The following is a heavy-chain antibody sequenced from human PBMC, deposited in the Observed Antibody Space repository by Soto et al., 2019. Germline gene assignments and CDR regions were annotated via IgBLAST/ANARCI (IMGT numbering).Heavy chain of an antibody. D-gene: IGHD1-26*01. CDR1: GFTFSSYS. J-gene: IGHJ5*02. CDR2: ISSNGGTT. CDR3: GGYSGDGIWS. V-gene: IGHV3-64*01. Sequence: ESGGGLVQPGGSLRLSCAASGFTFSSYSMHWVRQAPGKGLEYVSAISSNGGTTSYANSVKGRFTISRDNSKNMLYLQMGSLRAEDIAVYYCGGYSGDGIWSWGQGTLVTVSS.